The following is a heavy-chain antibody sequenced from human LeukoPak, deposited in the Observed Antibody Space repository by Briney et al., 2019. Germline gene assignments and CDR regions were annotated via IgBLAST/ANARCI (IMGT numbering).Heavy chain of an antibody. CDR1: GYTFTSYD. CDR2: ISAYNGNT. J-gene: IGHJ3*02. Sequence: ASVKVSCKASGYTFTSYDINWVRQATGQGLEWMGWISAYNGNTNYAQKLQGRVTMTTDTSTSTAYMELRSLRSDDTAVYYCARALAAYDAFDIWGQGTMVTVSS. V-gene: IGHV1-18*01. D-gene: IGHD2-15*01. CDR3: ARALAAYDAFDI.